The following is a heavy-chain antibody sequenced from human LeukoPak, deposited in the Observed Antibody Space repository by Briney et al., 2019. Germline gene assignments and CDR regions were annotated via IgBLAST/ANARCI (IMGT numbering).Heavy chain of an antibody. V-gene: IGHV4-39*01. J-gene: IGHJ4*02. CDR3: ARLDRISVVRGVISY. Sequence: SETLSLTCTVSGGSISSSSYYWGWIRQPPGKGLEWIGSIYYSGSTYYNPSLKSRVTISVDTSKNQFSLKLSSVTAPDTAVYYCARLDRISVVRGVISYWGQGTLVTVSS. CDR2: IYYSGST. CDR1: GGSISSSSYY. D-gene: IGHD3-10*01.